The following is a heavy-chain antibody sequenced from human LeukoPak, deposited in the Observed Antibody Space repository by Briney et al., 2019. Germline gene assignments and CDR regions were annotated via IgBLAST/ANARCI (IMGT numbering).Heavy chain of an antibody. V-gene: IGHV3-23*01. CDR1: GFTFSDYT. Sequence: GGSLRLSCAASGFTFSDYTMNWVRQAPGRGLEWVAGISGIGDNTFYTDSVKGRFTVSRDNSRNTLFLLMTSLRAEDSALYYCAKDAISSLAVCRFDLWGQGTLVTVSS. CDR3: AKDAISSLAVCRFDL. D-gene: IGHD6-19*01. J-gene: IGHJ4*02. CDR2: ISGIGDNT.